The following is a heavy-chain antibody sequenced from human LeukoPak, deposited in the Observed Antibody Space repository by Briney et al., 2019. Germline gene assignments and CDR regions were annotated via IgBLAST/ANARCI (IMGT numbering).Heavy chain of an antibody. V-gene: IGHV3-23*01. CDR3: AKSGYNRFDY. Sequence: GGSLSLSCAASGFTFSSYAMSWVRQAPGKGLEWVSAFSGSGGSTYYADSVKGRFTISRDNSKNTLYLQMSSLRAEDTAVYYCAKSGYNRFDYWGQGTLVTVSS. D-gene: IGHD5-24*01. CDR2: FSGSGGST. CDR1: GFTFSSYA. J-gene: IGHJ4*02.